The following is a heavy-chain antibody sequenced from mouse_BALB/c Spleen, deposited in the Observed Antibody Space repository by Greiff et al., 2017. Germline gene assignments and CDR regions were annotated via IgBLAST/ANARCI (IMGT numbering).Heavy chain of an antibody. CDR2: INSNGGST. CDR1: GFTFSSYG. CDR3: AREDLYGPYRYYAMDY. V-gene: IGHV5-6-3*01. J-gene: IGHJ4*01. D-gene: IGHD1-2*01. Sequence: EVHLVESGGGLVQPGGSLKLSCAASGFTFSSYGMSWVRQTPDKRLELVATINSNGGSTYYPDSVKGRFTISRDNAKNTLYLQMSSLKSEDTAMYYCAREDLYGPYRYYAMDYGGQGTSATGSS.